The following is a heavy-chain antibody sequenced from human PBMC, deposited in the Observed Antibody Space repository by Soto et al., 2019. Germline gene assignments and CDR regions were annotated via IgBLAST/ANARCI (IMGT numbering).Heavy chain of an antibody. V-gene: IGHV3-23*01. D-gene: IGHD5-12*01. Sequence: GGSLRLSCAASGFTFSSYAMSWVRQAPGKGLERVSLISGSGGSTYYADSVKGRFSISRDESKSTLYLQMNSLRAEDTAVYDCAKVGRKTGYDDYWGQGTPVTVSS. J-gene: IGHJ4*02. CDR3: AKVGRKTGYDDY. CDR2: ISGSGGST. CDR1: GFTFSSYA.